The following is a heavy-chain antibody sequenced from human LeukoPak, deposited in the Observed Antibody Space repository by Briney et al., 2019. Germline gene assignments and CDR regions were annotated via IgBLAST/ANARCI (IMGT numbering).Heavy chain of an antibody. Sequence: GGSLRLSCAASGFSFSNSWMTWVRQAPGKGLEWVANINEDGSQKYFVDSVKGRFTFSRDKGKNSLFLQMNSLRAEDTAVYFCARNPGIAAGRGYFYYMDVWGKGTTVTVS. CDR1: GFSFSNSW. J-gene: IGHJ6*03. D-gene: IGHD6-6*01. V-gene: IGHV3-7*01. CDR3: ARNPGIAAGRGYFYYMDV. CDR2: INEDGSQK.